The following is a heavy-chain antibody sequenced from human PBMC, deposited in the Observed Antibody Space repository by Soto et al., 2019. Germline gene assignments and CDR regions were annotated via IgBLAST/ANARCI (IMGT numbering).Heavy chain of an antibody. CDR2: ISYDGSNK. Sequence: QVQLVESGGGVVQPGRSLRLSCAASGFTFSSYGMHWVRQAPGKGLEWVAVISYDGSNKYYADSVKGRFTISRDNSKNTLYLQMNSLRAEDTAVYYCAKDPIPTAATRHYYYYYMDVWGKGTTVTVSS. D-gene: IGHD2-15*01. CDR1: GFTFSSYG. J-gene: IGHJ6*03. CDR3: AKDPIPTAATRHYYYYYMDV. V-gene: IGHV3-30*18.